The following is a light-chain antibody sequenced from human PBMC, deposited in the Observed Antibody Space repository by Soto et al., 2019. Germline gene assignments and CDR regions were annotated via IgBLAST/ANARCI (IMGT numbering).Light chain of an antibody. CDR1: QNINFY. CDR3: QQSYNTPT. Sequence: GARVTITCRASQNINFYLNWFQQKPGKAPKVLIYAASSLQVGVPSRFSGSGSGTDFTLTISSLQPEDFATYFCQQSYNTPTFGGGTKVDIK. CDR2: AAS. V-gene: IGKV1-39*01. J-gene: IGKJ4*01.